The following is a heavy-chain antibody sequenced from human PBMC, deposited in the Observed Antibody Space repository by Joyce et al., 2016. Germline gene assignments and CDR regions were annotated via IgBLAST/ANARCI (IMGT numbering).Heavy chain of an antibody. V-gene: IGHV3-7*03. CDR3: ARDRWELLRGGYYSYYGLDV. D-gene: IGHD1-26*01. CDR2: IDQDGRK. J-gene: IGHJ6*02. CDR1: GFTFSNYW. Sequence: EVPLVESGGGLVQPGGSLRLSCAASGFTFSNYWMNCVRQAPGKGLEGVANIDQDGRKYYVDSVKGRFTISRDNAKNSLSLQMNSLRVEDTAVYYGARDRWELLRGGYYSYYGLDVWGQGTTVTV.